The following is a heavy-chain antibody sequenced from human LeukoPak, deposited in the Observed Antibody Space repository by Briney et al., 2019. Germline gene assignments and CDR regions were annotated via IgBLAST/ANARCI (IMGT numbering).Heavy chain of an antibody. Sequence: GGSLRLSCAASGFTFSSYWMHWVRQAPGKGLVWVSRINSDGSSTSYADSVKGRFTISRDNAKNTLYLQMNSLRAEDTAVYYCAFSRLLEWSNDAFDIWGQGTMVTVSS. CDR1: GFTFSSYW. V-gene: IGHV3-74*01. CDR2: INSDGSST. J-gene: IGHJ3*02. D-gene: IGHD3-3*01. CDR3: AFSRLLEWSNDAFDI.